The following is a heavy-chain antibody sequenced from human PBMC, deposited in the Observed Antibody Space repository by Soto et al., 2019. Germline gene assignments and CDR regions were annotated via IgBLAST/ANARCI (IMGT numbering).Heavy chain of an antibody. CDR2: TNGNLGTG. V-gene: IGHV1-69*06. J-gene: IGHJ4*02. CDR3: ARRDSHGYFRYFDN. D-gene: IGHD4-17*01. CDR1: GGTFSSYP. Sequence: QVQLVQSGAEVKRPGSSVKVSCKASGGTFSSYPISWVRQAPGQGLEWMGGTNGNLGTGNYAQKFRGRLTITTDISTTTGDMELSSLTSEDTAVYYCARRDSHGYFRYFDNWGQGTLVTVSS.